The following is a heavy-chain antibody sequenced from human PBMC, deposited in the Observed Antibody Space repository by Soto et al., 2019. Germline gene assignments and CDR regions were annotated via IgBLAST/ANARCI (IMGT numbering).Heavy chain of an antibody. CDR2: IYNSGNT. Sequence: PSETLSLTCSVSGSSISNYYWSWIRQPPGKGLECMGYIYNSGNTNYNPSLKSRVTISVDTSKNQFSLNLSSVTAADTAVYFCAATGYSSGAFDFWGQGALVTVSS. CDR3: AATGYSSGAFDF. V-gene: IGHV4-59*08. D-gene: IGHD6-19*01. J-gene: IGHJ4*02. CDR1: GSSISNYY.